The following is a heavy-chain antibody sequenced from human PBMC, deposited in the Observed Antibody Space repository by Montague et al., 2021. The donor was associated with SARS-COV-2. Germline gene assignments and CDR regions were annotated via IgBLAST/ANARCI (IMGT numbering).Heavy chain of an antibody. CDR1: GGSISSGSNY. Sequence: TLSLTCTVSGGSISSGSNYWSWIRQPAGKGLEWIGRIYTSGSTNYNPSLKSRVTISVDTSKNQFSLKLSSVTAADTAVYYCARGVLRYFDWTSLFDYWGEGTLVTVSS. J-gene: IGHJ4*02. CDR3: ARGVLRYFDWTSLFDY. D-gene: IGHD3-9*01. CDR2: IYTSGST. V-gene: IGHV4-61*02.